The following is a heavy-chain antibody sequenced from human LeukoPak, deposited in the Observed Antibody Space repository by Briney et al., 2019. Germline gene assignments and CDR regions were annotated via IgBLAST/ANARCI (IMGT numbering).Heavy chain of an antibody. V-gene: IGHV3-23*01. CDR1: GFTFSSYA. D-gene: IGHD6-6*01. Sequence: GGSLRLSCAASGFTFSSYAMSWVRQAPGKGLEWVSAISGSGGSTYYADSVKGRFTISRDNSKNTLYLQMNSLRAEGTAVYYCAKETVEYSSSSTWFDPWGQGTLVTVSS. CDR3: AKETVEYSSSSTWFDP. CDR2: ISGSGGST. J-gene: IGHJ5*02.